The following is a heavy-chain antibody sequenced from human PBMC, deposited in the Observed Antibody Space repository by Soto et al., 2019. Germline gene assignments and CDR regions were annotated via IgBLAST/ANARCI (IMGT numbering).Heavy chain of an antibody. Sequence: SLLLACSASGFTFDDYAMHWVRQAPGKGLEWVSVISCNSGSIGYADSVKVRFTISRDNAKNSLYLQMNSLRAEDTALYYCAKAITAAGPSLYYGMDVWGQGTKVTVYS. CDR2: ISCNSGSI. V-gene: IGHV3-9*01. D-gene: IGHD6-13*01. CDR3: AKAITAAGPSLYYGMDV. J-gene: IGHJ6*02. CDR1: GFTFDDYA.